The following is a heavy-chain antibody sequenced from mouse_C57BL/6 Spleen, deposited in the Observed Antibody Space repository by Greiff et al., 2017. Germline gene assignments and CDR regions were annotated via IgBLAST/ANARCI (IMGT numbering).Heavy chain of an antibody. CDR3: ARVDYYGSSFAY. J-gene: IGHJ3*01. Sequence: EVKLLESEGGLVQPGSSMKLSCTASGFTFSDYYMAWVRQVPEKGLEWVANINYDGSSTYYLDSLKSRFIISRDNAKNILYLQMSSLKSEDTATYYCARVDYYGSSFAYWGQGTLVTVSA. V-gene: IGHV5-16*01. D-gene: IGHD1-1*01. CDR1: GFTFSDYY. CDR2: INYDGSST.